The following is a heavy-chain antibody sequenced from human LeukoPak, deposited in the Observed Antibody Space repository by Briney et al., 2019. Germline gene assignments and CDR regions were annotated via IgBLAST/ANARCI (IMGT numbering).Heavy chain of an antibody. J-gene: IGHJ6*02. CDR2: MNPNSGNT. CDR3: ARISGDSSYYYYGMDV. Sequence: GASVKVSCKASGYTFTSYDINWVRQATGQGLEWMGWMNPNSGNTGYAQKFQGRVTMTRNTSISTAYMELSSLRSEDTAVYYCARISGDSSYYYYGMDVWGQGTTVTVSS. CDR1: GYTFTSYD. D-gene: IGHD4-17*01. V-gene: IGHV1-8*01.